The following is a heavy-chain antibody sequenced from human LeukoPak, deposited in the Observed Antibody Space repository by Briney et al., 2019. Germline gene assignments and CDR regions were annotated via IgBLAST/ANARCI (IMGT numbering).Heavy chain of an antibody. CDR3: ARSSGGTTVTTINWFDP. J-gene: IGHJ5*02. CDR1: GGSFSGYY. V-gene: IGHV4-34*01. D-gene: IGHD4-17*01. CDR2: INHSGST. Sequence: SETLSLTCAVYGGSFSGYYWSWIRQPPGKGLEWIGEINHSGSTNYNPSLKSRVTISVDKSKNQFSLKLSSVTAADTAVYYCARSSGGTTVTTINWFDPWGQGTLVTVSS.